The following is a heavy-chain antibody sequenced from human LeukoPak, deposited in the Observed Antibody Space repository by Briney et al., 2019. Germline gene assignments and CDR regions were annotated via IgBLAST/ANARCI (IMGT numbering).Heavy chain of an antibody. CDR3: AGDRGMTITKDFDY. CDR1: GSTLAESY. D-gene: IGHD2-8*01. J-gene: IGHJ4*02. Sequence: GASVKVSCKVSGSTLAESYIHWLRQAPGKGLEWMGGYDPEEGGIIYAQKFLDRVTMTEDTSTTTAYMEVSSLRSEDTAVYFCAGDRGMTITKDFDYWGQGTVVTVSS. CDR2: YDPEEGGI. V-gene: IGHV1-24*01.